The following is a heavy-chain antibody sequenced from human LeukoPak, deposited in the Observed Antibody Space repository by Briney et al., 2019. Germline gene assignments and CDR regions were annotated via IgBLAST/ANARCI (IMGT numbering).Heavy chain of an antibody. CDR1: GFTFNSCD. CDR2: IRPSGDNT. J-gene: IGHJ5*02. D-gene: IGHD6-19*01. CDR3: ARVAGCYWFDP. Sequence: GALRLSCAASGFTFNSCDMTWVRQAPGRGLEWVSSIRPSGDNTYYGDSVKGRFTISRDNSKNTVYLQMNNMRVDDTAVYYCARVAGCYWFDPWGQGTLVTVSS. V-gene: IGHV3-23*01.